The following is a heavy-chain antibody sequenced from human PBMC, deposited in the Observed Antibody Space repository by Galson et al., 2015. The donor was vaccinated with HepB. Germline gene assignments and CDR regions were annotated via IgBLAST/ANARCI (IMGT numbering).Heavy chain of an antibody. D-gene: IGHD5-18*01. V-gene: IGHV3-23*01. CDR3: AKDRLAGYSYGAVFDN. Sequence: SLRLSCAASAFTFSNYAMTWVRQAPGKGLEWVSVISGSGNSIYYGDSVKGRFTISRDNSKNTLYLQMNSLRAEDTAVYYCAKDRLAGYSYGAVFDNWGQGTLVIVSS. J-gene: IGHJ4*02. CDR1: AFTFSNYA. CDR2: ISGSGNSI.